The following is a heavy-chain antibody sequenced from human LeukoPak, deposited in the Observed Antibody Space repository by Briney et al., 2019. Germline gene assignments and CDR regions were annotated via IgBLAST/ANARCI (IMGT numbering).Heavy chain of an antibody. J-gene: IGHJ4*02. D-gene: IGHD2-21*02. V-gene: IGHV4-4*07. Sequence: KPSETLSLTCTVSGGSISSYYWNWIRQPAGKGLEWIGRISASGNTNYNPSLKSRVTMSVDTSMNLFALKLSSVTAADTAVYYCARQGVATAIDYWGQGTLVTVSS. CDR3: ARQGVATAIDY. CDR2: ISASGNT. CDR1: GGSISSYY.